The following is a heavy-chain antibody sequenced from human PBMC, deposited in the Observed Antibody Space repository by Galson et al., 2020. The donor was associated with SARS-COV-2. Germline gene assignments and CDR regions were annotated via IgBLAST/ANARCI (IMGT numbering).Heavy chain of an antibody. D-gene: IGHD2-15*01. J-gene: IGHJ6*02. CDR3: ARHMEYCSGGSCSYGMDV. V-gene: IGHV3-11*01. Sequence: YHADSVKGRFIISRDNAKNSLYLQMNSLSAEDTAIYYCARHMEYCSGGSCSYGMDVWGQGTTVTVSS.